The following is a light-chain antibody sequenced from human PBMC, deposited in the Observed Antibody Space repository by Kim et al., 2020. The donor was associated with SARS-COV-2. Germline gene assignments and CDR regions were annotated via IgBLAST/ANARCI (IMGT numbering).Light chain of an antibody. CDR1: SSNIGSGYD. Sequence: VTVSRTESSSNIGSGYDVHWYQQLPGTAPKLLIYGNSNQPAGVPDRFSGSKSGTSASLAITGLQAEDEADYYCQSYDSSLSGWVFGGGTQLTVL. CDR3: QSYDSSLSGWV. CDR2: GNS. J-gene: IGLJ3*02. V-gene: IGLV1-40*01.